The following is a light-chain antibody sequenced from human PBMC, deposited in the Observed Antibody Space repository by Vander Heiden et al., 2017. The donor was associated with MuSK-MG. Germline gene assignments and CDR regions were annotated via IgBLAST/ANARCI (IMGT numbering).Light chain of an antibody. V-gene: IGKV1-33*01. CDR1: QDISNY. CDR3: QQDDNLPRT. CDR2: DAS. Sequence: DIQMTQSPSSLSASVGDRISITCQASQDISNYLNWHQQKPGKAPKLLIYDASNLETGVPSRFSGSGSGTDFTFTISSLQPEDVATYWCQQDDNLPRTFGPGTKVEIK. J-gene: IGKJ2*02.